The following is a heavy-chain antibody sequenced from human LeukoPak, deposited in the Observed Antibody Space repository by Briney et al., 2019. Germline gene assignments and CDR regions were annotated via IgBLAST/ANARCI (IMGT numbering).Heavy chain of an antibody. CDR2: IYSTEST. V-gene: IGHV4-4*07. CDR1: GGSISANY. Sequence: SETLSLTCTVSGGSISANYWIWMRQPAGKGLEYIGRIYSTESTNYNPSLKSRVTLSADTSKNQFSLKLSSVTAADTAVYYCARGYCGSTYCYSSVRGYYYYMDVWGKGITVTVSS. J-gene: IGHJ6*03. CDR3: ARGYCGSTYCYSSVRGYYYYMDV. D-gene: IGHD2-2*02.